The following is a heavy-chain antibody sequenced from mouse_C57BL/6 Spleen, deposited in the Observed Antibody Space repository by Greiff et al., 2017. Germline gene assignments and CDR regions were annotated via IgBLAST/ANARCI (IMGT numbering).Heavy chain of an antibody. CDR3: ARDNHYDYDAMDY. D-gene: IGHD1-1*02. J-gene: IGHJ4*01. CDR1: GFTFSSYA. Sequence: EVQGVESGGGLVKPGGSLKLSCAASGFTFSSYAMSWVRQTPEKRLEWVATISDGGSYTYYPDNVKGRFTISRDNAKNNLYLQMSQLKSEDTAMYYCARDNHYDYDAMDYWGQGTSVTVSA. CDR2: ISDGGSYT. V-gene: IGHV5-4*01.